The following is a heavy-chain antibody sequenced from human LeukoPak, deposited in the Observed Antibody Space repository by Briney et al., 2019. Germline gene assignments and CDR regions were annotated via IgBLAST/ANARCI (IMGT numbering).Heavy chain of an antibody. Sequence: SGGSLRLSCEASGLTFSNSWMPWVRQAPGKGLVWVSRINNEGTTISYADSVKGRFTISRDNAKNTLYLQMNSLRAEDTAVYYCARVSGLGMNEYYQHWGQGTLVTVAS. CDR1: GLTFSNSW. V-gene: IGHV3-74*01. D-gene: IGHD3-10*01. CDR3: ARVSGLGMNEYYQH. CDR2: INNEGTTI. J-gene: IGHJ1*01.